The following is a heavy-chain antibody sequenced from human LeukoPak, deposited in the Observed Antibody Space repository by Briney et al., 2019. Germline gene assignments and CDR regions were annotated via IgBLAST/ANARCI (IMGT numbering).Heavy chain of an antibody. V-gene: IGHV3-9*01. D-gene: IGHD3-10*01. Sequence: GGSLRLSCAASGFTFDDYAMHWVRQAPGKGLEWVSGISWNSGSIGYADSVKGRFTISRDNAKNSLYLQMNSLRAEDTAVYYCAKGRRGSGSYGPFDYRGQGTLVTVSS. CDR2: ISWNSGSI. CDR1: GFTFDDYA. CDR3: AKGRRGSGSYGPFDY. J-gene: IGHJ4*02.